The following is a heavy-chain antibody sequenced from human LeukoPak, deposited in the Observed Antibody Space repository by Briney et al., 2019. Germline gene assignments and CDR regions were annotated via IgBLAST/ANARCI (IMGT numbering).Heavy chain of an antibody. D-gene: IGHD5-12*01. J-gene: IGHJ4*02. CDR3: ARVPIVATITYFDY. CDR2: IIPIFGTA. CDR1: GGTFSSYA. Sequence: SVKVSCKASGGTFSSYAISWVRQAPGQGLEWMGGIIPIFGTANYAQKFQGRVTITADKSTSTAHMELSSLRSEDTAVYYCARVPIVATITYFDYWGQGTLVTVSS. V-gene: IGHV1-69*06.